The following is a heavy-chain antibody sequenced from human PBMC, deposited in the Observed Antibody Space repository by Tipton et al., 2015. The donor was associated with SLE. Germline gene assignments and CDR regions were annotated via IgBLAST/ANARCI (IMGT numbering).Heavy chain of an antibody. J-gene: IGHJ6*03. D-gene: IGHD7-27*01. CDR3: AARTGDVLYYYYMDV. Sequence: TLSLTCIVSGDSISSSSYYWGWIRQPPGKGLEWVGRIYTSGSTNYNPSLKSRVTISVDTSKNQFSLKLSSVTAADTAVYYCAARTGDVLYYYYMDVWGKGTTVTVSS. V-gene: IGHV4-61*02. CDR2: IYTSGST. CDR1: GDSISSSSYY.